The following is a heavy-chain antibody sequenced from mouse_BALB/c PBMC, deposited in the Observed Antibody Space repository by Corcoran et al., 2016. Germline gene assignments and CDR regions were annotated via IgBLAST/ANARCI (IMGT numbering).Heavy chain of an antibody. CDR3: ARWDWYFDV. J-gene: IGHJ1*01. Sequence: EVQLQQSGAELVKPXDSVKLSCTASGFNIKDTYMHWVKQKPEQGLEWIGRIDPANGNTKYDPKFQGKATITADTYSNTAYMQRSSLTSEDTAVYYCARWDWYFDVWGAGTTVTVSS. CDR1: GFNIKDTY. CDR2: IDPANGNT. V-gene: IGHV14-3*02.